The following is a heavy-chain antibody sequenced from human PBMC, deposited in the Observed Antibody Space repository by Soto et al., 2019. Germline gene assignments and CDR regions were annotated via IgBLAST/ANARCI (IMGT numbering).Heavy chain of an antibody. CDR2: ISSSSGDT. D-gene: IGHD3-10*01. CDR1: GFTFSSYT. CDR3: ARSKMVRGTRDPGVSAPLEY. Sequence: GGSLRLSCAASGFTFSSYTMSWVRQAPGKGLEWVSYISSSSGDTYFSDSVKGRFTISREDATNSFYLQMNSLRAGDTAMYYCARSKMVRGTRDPGVSAPLEYRGQGTLVTVSS. V-gene: IGHV3-21*05. J-gene: IGHJ4*02.